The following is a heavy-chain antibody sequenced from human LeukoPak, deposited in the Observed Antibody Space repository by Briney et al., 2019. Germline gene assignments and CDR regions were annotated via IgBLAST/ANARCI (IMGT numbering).Heavy chain of an antibody. CDR2: IIPILGIA. J-gene: IGHJ4*02. V-gene: IGHV1-69*10. Sequence: ASVTVSCKASGGTFSSYAISWVRQAPGQGLEWMGGIIPILGIANYAQKFQGRVTITADKSTSTAYMELSSLRSEDTAAYYCARVGGWGGTTVTTQMDWGQGTLVTVSS. CDR1: GGTFSSYA. D-gene: IGHD4-17*01. CDR3: ARVGGWGGTTVTTQMD.